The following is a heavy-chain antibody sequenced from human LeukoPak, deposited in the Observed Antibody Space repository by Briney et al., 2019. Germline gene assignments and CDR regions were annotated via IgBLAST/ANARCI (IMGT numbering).Heavy chain of an antibody. CDR1: GGSISSGDYY. CDR2: IYYSGST. CDR3: ARDLGDCSGGSCYYLSWFDP. Sequence: SSQTLSLTCTVSGGSISSGDYYWSWIRQPPGKGLEWIGYIYYSGSTYYNPSLKSRVTISVDTSKNQFSLKLGSVTAADTAVYYCARDLGDCSGGSCYYLSWFDPWGQGTLVTVSS. J-gene: IGHJ5*02. D-gene: IGHD2-15*01. V-gene: IGHV4-30-4*01.